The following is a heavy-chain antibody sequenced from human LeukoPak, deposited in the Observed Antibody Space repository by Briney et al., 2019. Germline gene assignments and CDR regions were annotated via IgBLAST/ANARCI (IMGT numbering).Heavy chain of an antibody. CDR3: ATYSGYDYFDS. J-gene: IGHJ4*02. CDR1: GFTFSSYA. Sequence: GWSLRLSCAASGFTFSSYAMSWVRQAPGKGLEWVSAISGSGGSTYYADSVKGRFTISRDNAKNSLYLQMNSLRAEDTALYYCATYSGYDYFDSWGQGTLVTVSS. D-gene: IGHD5-12*01. V-gene: IGHV3-23*01. CDR2: ISGSGGST.